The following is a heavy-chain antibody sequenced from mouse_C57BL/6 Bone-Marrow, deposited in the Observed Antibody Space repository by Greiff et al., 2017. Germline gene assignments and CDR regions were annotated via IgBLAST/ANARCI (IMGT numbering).Heavy chain of an antibody. J-gene: IGHJ2*01. D-gene: IGHD1-1*01. CDR1: GYTFTDYY. CDR2: INPNNGGT. Sequence: EVQLQQSGPELVKPGASVKISCKASGYTFTDYYMNWVKQSHGKSLEWIGDINPNNGGTSYNQKFKGKATLTVDKSSSTAYMELRSLTSGYSAVYYGARLDYYCSRKDWGQGTTLTVAS. V-gene: IGHV1-26*01. CDR3: ARLDYYCSRKD.